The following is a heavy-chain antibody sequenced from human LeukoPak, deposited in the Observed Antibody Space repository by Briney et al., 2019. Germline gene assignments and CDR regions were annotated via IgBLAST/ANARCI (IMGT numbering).Heavy chain of an antibody. CDR3: AEPGITMIGGV. Sequence: GGSLRLSCAASGFTFSSYWMSWIRQAPGKGLEWVANIKQDGSEKYYVDSVKGRFTISRDNAKKSLYLQMNSLRAEDTAVYYCAEPGITMIGGVWGKGTTVTISS. CDR2: IKQDGSEK. CDR1: GFTFSSYW. D-gene: IGHD3-10*02. V-gene: IGHV3-7*01. J-gene: IGHJ6*04.